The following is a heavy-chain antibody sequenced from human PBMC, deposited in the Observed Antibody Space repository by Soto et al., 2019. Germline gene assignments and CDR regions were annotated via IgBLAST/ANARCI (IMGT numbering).Heavy chain of an antibody. CDR1: GFTFSSYA. CDR2: ISYDGSNK. CDR3: ARDEEDGRQQLVLFWYFDL. V-gene: IGHV3-30-3*01. J-gene: IGHJ2*01. Sequence: QVQLVESGGGVVQPGRSLRLSCAASGFTFSSYAMHWVRQAPGKGLEWVAVISYDGSNKYYADSVKGRFTISRDNSKNTLYLQMNSLRAEDTAGYYCARDEEDGRQQLVLFWYFDLWGRGTLVTVSS. D-gene: IGHD6-13*01.